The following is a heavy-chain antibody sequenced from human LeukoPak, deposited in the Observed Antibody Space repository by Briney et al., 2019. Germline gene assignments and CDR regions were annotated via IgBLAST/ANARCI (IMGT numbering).Heavy chain of an antibody. CDR1: GGSISSYY. J-gene: IGHJ6*02. CDR3: ARTSSSHYSQYYYGVDV. V-gene: IGHV4-59*01. CDR2: IYYSGST. Sequence: PSETLSLTCTVSGGSISSYYWSWIRQPPGKGLEWIGYIYYSGSTNYNPSLKSRVTISVDTSKNQFSLKLSSVTAADTAVYYCARTSSSHYSQYYYGVDVWGQGTTVTVSS. D-gene: IGHD6-13*01.